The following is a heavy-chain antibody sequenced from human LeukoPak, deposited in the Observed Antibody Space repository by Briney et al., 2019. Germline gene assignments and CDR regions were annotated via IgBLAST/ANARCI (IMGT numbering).Heavy chain of an antibody. J-gene: IGHJ6*02. CDR2: TYYRSKWYN. CDR1: GDSVSTASNA. V-gene: IGHV6-1*01. D-gene: IGHD3-10*01. CDR3: ARGEYYGSGSYSHYYYYGMDV. Sequence: SQTLSLTCAISGDSVSTASNAWYWIRQSPSRGLEWLGRTYYRSKWYNDYAVSVKSRITINPDTSKNQFSLQLNSVTPEDTAVYYCARGEYYGSGSYSHYYYYGMDVWGQGTTVTVSS.